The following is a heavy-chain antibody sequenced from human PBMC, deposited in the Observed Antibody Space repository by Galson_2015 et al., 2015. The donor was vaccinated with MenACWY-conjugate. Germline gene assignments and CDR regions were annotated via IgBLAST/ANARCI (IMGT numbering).Heavy chain of an antibody. CDR2: INAGNGNT. Sequence: SVKVSCKASGYTFTSYAMHWVRQAPGQRLEWMGWINAGNGNTKYSQKFQGRVTITRDTSASTAYMELSSLRSEDTAVYYCARDLYSNGWQLNWFDPWGQGTLVTVSS. CDR3: ARDLYSNGWQLNWFDP. V-gene: IGHV1-3*01. J-gene: IGHJ5*02. CDR1: GYTFTSYA. D-gene: IGHD6-19*01.